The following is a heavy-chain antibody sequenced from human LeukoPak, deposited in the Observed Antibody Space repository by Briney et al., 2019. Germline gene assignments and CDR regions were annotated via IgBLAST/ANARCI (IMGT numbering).Heavy chain of an antibody. CDR3: ARAACSSTSCYVGYYYGMDV. J-gene: IGHJ6*02. Sequence: SQTLSLTCTVSGDSISSGVSYWSWTRQHPVEGLEWIGYIYYSGTTQYNPSLKSRVTISIDTFKNQFSLKLTSVTAADTAVYYCARAACSSTSCYVGYYYGMDVWGQGTTVTVSS. CDR1: GDSISSGVSY. V-gene: IGHV4-31*03. CDR2: IYYSGTT. D-gene: IGHD2-2*01.